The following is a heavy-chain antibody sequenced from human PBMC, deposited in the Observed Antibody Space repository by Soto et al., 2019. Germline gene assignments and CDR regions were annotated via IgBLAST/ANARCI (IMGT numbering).Heavy chain of an antibody. J-gene: IGHJ4*02. V-gene: IGHV1-18*01. CDR3: ARGRYGDY. CDR2: ISDHNGNT. D-gene: IGHD1-1*01. Sequence: QVHLVQSGAEVKKPGASVKVSCKAYGYTFTSYGITWVRQAPGQGLEWMGWISDHNGNTDYAQKLQGRVIVTRDTSTSTAYMELRSLISDDTAVYYCARGRYGDYWGQGALVTVSS. CDR1: GYTFTSYG.